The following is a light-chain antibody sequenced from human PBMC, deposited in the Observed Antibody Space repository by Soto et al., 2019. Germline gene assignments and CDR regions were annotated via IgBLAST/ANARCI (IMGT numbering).Light chain of an antibody. J-gene: IGLJ3*02. V-gene: IGLV1-44*01. CDR1: SSNIGGYT. Sequence: QSVLTQPPSASGTPGQRVTISCSGSSSNIGGYTVNWYQQLPGTAHKLLIYSHNQRPSGVPDRFSGSKSGTSASLAISGLQSEDEADYYCAAWDDSLNGWVFGGGTKLTVL. CDR2: SHN. CDR3: AAWDDSLNGWV.